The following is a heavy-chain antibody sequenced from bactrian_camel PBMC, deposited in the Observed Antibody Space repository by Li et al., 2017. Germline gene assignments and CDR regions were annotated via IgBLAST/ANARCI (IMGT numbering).Heavy chain of an antibody. J-gene: IGHJ4*01. CDR2: IYIDDSIT. Sequence: VQLVESGGGSVQAGGSLRLSCAASGFTFSTYYMTWVRQAPGKGLEWVSTIYIDDSITYYADSVKGRFTISRDNAKNTLSLQMNRLKSEDTALYYCIPRGTQSLGVMTQRGQGTQVTVS. V-gene: IGHV3-2*01. CDR1: GFTFSTYY. CDR3: IPRGTQSLGVMTQ. D-gene: IGHD3*01.